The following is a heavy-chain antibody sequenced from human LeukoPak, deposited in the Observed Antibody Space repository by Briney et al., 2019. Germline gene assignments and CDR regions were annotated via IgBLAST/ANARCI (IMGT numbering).Heavy chain of an antibody. CDR2: IYYSGST. V-gene: IGHV4-39*01. D-gene: IGHD5-24*01. J-gene: IGHJ6*03. Sequence: PSETLPLTCTVSGGSISSSSYYWGWIRQPPGKGLEWIGSIYYSGSTYYNPSLKSRVTISVDTSKNQFSLKLSSVTAADTAVYYCARHATHPKKRWLQSTYYYYMDVWGKGTTVTISS. CDR3: ARHATHPKKRWLQSTYYYYMDV. CDR1: GGSISSSSYY.